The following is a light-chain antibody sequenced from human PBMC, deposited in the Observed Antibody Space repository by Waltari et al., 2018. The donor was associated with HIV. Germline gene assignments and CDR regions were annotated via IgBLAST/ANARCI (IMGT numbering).Light chain of an antibody. Sequence: SSALTQPPSVSVAPGKTARITCGGENIERKSVHWYQQKPGQAPLLVIYYDTDRPSGIPERFSGPNSGDTATLTISRVGDGDEADYFCQVWDSTSDHVVFGGGTKLTVL. CDR2: YDT. CDR1: NIERKS. V-gene: IGLV3-21*04. J-gene: IGLJ3*02. CDR3: QVWDSTSDHVV.